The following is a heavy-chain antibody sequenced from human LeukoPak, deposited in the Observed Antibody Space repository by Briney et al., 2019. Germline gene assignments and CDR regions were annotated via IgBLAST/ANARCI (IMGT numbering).Heavy chain of an antibody. V-gene: IGHV4-34*01. CDR3: ARARTTSYYYMDV. CDR2: INHSGST. CDR1: GGSFSGYY. D-gene: IGHD1-1*01. J-gene: IGHJ6*03. Sequence: SETLSLTCAVYGGSFSGYYWSWIRQPPGKGLEWIGEINHSGSTNYNPSLKSRVSISVDTSNNQFSLKLSSVTAADTAVYYCARARTTSYYYMDVWGKGTTVTVSS.